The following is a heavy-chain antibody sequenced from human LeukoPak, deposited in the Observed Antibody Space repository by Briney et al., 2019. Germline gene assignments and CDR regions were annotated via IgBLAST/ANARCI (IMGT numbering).Heavy chain of an antibody. J-gene: IGHJ3*02. CDR1: GFTFSSYS. V-gene: IGHV3-21*01. Sequence: GGSLRLSCAASGFTFSSYSMNWVRQAPGKGLEWVSSISSSSSYIYYADSVKGRFTISRDNAKNSLYLQMNSLRAEDTAVYYCARDQGGSGSYVREMPSSRGAFDIWGQGTMVTVSS. D-gene: IGHD3-10*01. CDR3: ARDQGGSGSYVREMPSSRGAFDI. CDR2: ISSSSSYI.